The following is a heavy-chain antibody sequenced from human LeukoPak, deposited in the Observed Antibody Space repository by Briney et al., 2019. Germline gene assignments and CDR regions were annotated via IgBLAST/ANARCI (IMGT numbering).Heavy chain of an antibody. CDR3: ARDRHRYRGTNGDGDAFDT. CDR1: GFRVSSNY. V-gene: IGHV3-53*01. D-gene: IGHD1-7*01. CDR2: IYSDGST. J-gene: IGHJ3*02. Sequence: GRSLRLSWAPSGFRVSSNYISWVSHDPGDWLGWVSIIYSDGSTFHADSVKGRFTMSRDNSTNTLALQMNSLRADDTAVYFCARDRHRYRGTNGDGDAFDTWGQGTMVTVTS.